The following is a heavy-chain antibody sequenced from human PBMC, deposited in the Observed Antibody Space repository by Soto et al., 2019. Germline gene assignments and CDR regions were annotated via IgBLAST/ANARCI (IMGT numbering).Heavy chain of an antibody. CDR1: GFTFDDYA. CDR2: ISWNSGGI. V-gene: IGHV3-9*01. J-gene: IGHJ6*02. CDR3: AKCGSNSFYYNGMDV. D-gene: IGHD2-15*01. Sequence: SLKISCAASGFTFDDYAMHWVRQPPGKGLEWVSGISWNSGGIGYADSVKGRFTISRDNAKKSLYLQLNSLRDEDTALYYCAKCGSNSFYYNGMDVWGQGTTVTVSS.